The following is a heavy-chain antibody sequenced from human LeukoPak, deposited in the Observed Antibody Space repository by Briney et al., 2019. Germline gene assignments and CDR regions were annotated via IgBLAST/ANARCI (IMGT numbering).Heavy chain of an antibody. V-gene: IGHV4-39*01. D-gene: IGHD3-9*01. Sequence: SETLSLTCTVSGGSISSSNYYWGWIRQPPGKGLEWIGSIYYSGSTYYNPSLKSRVTISVDTSKNQFSLKLSSVTAADTAVYYCATPILTGYYNFDYWGQGTLVTVSS. CDR1: GGSISSSNYY. CDR2: IYYSGST. J-gene: IGHJ4*02. CDR3: ATPILTGYYNFDY.